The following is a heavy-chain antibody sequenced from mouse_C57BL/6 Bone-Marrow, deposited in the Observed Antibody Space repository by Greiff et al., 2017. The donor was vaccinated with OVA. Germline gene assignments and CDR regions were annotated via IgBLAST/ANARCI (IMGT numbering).Heavy chain of an antibody. CDR2: ISSGGSYT. J-gene: IGHJ2*01. CDR1: GFTFSSYG. Sequence: DVKLVESGGDLVKPGGSLKLSCAASGFTFSSYGMSWVRQTPDKRLEWVATISSGGSYTYYPDSVKGRFTISRDNAKNTLYLQMSSLKSEDTAMYYCARQHYYGSSYDMYYFDYWGQGTTLTVSS. CDR3: ARQHYYGSSYDMYYFDY. D-gene: IGHD1-1*01. V-gene: IGHV5-6*02.